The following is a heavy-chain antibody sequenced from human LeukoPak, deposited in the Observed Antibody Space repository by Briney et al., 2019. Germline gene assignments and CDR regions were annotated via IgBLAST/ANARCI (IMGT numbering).Heavy chain of an antibody. V-gene: IGHV1-18*01. CDR1: GYTSTSYG. Sequence: ASVKVSCKASGYTSTSYGISWVRQAPGQGLEWMGWISAYNGNTNYAQKLQGRVTMTTDTSTNTAYMELRSLTSDDTAVYYCARDRGRSYYYYYYMDVWGEGTTVTVSS. J-gene: IGHJ6*03. CDR2: ISAYNGNT. CDR3: ARDRGRSYYYYYYMDV.